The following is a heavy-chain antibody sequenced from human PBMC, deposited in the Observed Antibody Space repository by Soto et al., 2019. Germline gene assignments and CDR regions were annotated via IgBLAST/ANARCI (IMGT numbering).Heavy chain of an antibody. J-gene: IGHJ3*02. CDR1: GYTFTNYA. CDR3: ARGYDYVWGSYRSEAFDI. CDR2: INAGNRNT. V-gene: IGHV1-3*01. D-gene: IGHD3-16*02. Sequence: QVQLVQSGAEVKKPGASVKVSCKASGYTFTNYAIHWVRQAPGQRLEWMGWINAGNRNTEYSQKFQGRIIMTRDTSANTAYMELSSLTSEDTAVYYCARGYDYVWGSYRSEAFDIWGQGTMVTVSS.